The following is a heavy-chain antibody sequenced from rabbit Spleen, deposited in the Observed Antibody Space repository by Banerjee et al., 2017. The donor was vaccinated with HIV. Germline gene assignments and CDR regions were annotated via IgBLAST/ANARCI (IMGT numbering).Heavy chain of an antibody. D-gene: IGHD4-2*01. CDR2: IYAGSSGST. Sequence: QSLEESGGGLVKPGGTLTLTCTASGVSFSYSSYMCWVRQAPGKGLEWIACIYAGSSGSTYYASWAKGRFTISKTSSTTVTLQMTSLTAADTATYFCAREVDGDYGMDLWGPGTLVTVS. CDR3: AREVDGDYGMDL. J-gene: IGHJ6*01. CDR1: GVSFSYSSY. V-gene: IGHV1S40*01.